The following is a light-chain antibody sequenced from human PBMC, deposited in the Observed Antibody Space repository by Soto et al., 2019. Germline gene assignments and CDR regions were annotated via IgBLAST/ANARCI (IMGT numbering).Light chain of an antibody. CDR1: QSISSW. J-gene: IGKJ1*01. V-gene: IGKV1-5*01. CDR3: QQFHSYPWT. CDR2: EAS. Sequence: DIVITQSPGTLSGSVGERVTITCGASQSISSWLAWYQQKPGKAPKILIYEASSLERGVPSRFSASGSETDFTLTISSLEPDDFATYYCQQFHSYPWTFGQGTKVDIK.